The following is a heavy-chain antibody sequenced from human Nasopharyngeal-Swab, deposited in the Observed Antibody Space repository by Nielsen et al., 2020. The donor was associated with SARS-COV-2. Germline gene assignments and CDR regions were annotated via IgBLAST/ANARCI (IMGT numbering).Heavy chain of an antibody. CDR2: ISSSGNT. CDR1: SFTLDYYP. V-gene: IGHV3-23*01. CDR3: SLWSQNNFVY. J-gene: IGHJ4*02. D-gene: IGHD2/OR15-2a*01. Sequence: GESPMLPRDVSSFTLDYYPMNWVPQAPGNGPEWVATISSSGNTHYSDAAKGRFSISTDKSQLAFYLQMTSLRAEDTALYYCSLWSQNNFVYWGRGTQVTVSS.